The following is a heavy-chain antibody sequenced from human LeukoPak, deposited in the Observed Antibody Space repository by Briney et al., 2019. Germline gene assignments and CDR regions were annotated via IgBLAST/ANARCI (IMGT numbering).Heavy chain of an antibody. CDR1: GDSVSGHY. J-gene: IGHJ3*01. CDR3: ARAPMAITTSAFPDAFDF. V-gene: IGHV4-59*02. Sequence: PETLSLTSTVSGDSVSGHYWSWIRQTPGKGLEWIGYVSYSGGTNYNPSLKRRVSISLDTSKNQFSLKLSSPAAADPAVYYCARAPMAITTSAFPDAFDFWGEGTMVSVSS. CDR2: VSYSGGT. D-gene: IGHD5-12*01.